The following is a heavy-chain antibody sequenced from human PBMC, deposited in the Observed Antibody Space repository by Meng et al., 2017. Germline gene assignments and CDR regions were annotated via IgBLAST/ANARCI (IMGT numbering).Heavy chain of an antibody. D-gene: IGHD6-19*01. Sequence: VELVECGGGVVKPGRSLRLSCAASGFTFSSYGMHWVRQAPGKGLEWVAVIWYDGSNKYYADSVKGRFTISRDNSKNTLYLQMNSLRAEDTAVYYCARVVYSSGWSFDYWGQGTLVTVSS. V-gene: IGHV3-33*01. CDR3: ARVVYSSGWSFDY. J-gene: IGHJ4*02. CDR1: GFTFSSYG. CDR2: IWYDGSNK.